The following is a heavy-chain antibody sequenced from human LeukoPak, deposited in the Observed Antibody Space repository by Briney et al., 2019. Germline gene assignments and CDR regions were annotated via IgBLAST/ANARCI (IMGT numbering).Heavy chain of an antibody. CDR1: GFTFSSYG. CDR3: ARDVNNQFDY. V-gene: IGHV3-33*01. Sequence: GGSLRLSCAASGFTFSSYGMHWVRQAPGKRLEWVAVIWYDGRNKYYADSVKGRFTISRDKSTDTLYLQMNSLRAEDTAVYYCARDVNNQFDYWGQGTLVTVSS. D-gene: IGHD1-14*01. CDR2: IWYDGRNK. J-gene: IGHJ4*02.